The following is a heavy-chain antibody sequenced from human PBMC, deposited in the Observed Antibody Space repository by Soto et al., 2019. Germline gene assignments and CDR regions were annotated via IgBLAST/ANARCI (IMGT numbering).Heavy chain of an antibody. J-gene: IGHJ4*02. CDR1: GYTFPTSP. D-gene: IGHD4-17*01. CDR2: IKAYSGNT. V-gene: IGHV1-18*01. Sequence: QLQLVQSGAEAKNPGASVKVSFKASGYTFPTSPISWVRQAPGQGLEWMGWIKAYSGNTNYAQKLQGRVTMTTDTSTNTAYMELRSLTADDTAIYYCAIADYGDDDYWGQGTLVTVSS. CDR3: AIADYGDDDY.